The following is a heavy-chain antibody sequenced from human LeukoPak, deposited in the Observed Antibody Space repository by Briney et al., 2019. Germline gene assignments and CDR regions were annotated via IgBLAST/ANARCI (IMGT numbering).Heavy chain of an antibody. CDR1: GFTFSSYD. D-gene: IGHD6-19*01. J-gene: IGHJ6*04. V-gene: IGHV3-13*01. CDR2: IGTIGDT. CDR3: ARATVIGTVPVPGFLDV. Sequence: PGGSLRLSCAASGFTFSSYDMHWVREVAGKGLEWGSAIGTIGDTFYPGSVKGRFTISRENAKNSLYLQMNSLRAGDTAVYYCARATVIGTVPVPGFLDVWGKGTTVTVSS.